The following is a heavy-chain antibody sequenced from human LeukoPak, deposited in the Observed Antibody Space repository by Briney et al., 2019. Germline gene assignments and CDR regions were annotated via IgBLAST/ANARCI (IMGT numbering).Heavy chain of an antibody. D-gene: IGHD6-19*01. J-gene: IGHJ4*02. V-gene: IGHV4-34*01. Sequence: KPSETPSLTCAVYGGSFSGYYWSWIRQPPGKGLEWIGEINHSGSTNYNPSLKSRVTISVDTSKNQFSLKLSSVTAADTAVYYCARRQQWLVRFFDYWGQGTLVTVSS. CDR2: INHSGST. CDR3: ARRQQWLVRFFDY. CDR1: GGSFSGYY.